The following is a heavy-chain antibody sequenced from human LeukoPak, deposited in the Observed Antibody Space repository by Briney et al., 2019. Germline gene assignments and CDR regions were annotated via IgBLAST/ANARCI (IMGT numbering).Heavy chain of an antibody. J-gene: IGHJ6*02. CDR2: IWYDGSNK. CDR3: ARERYSSGWSYYYYGMDV. V-gene: IGHV3-33*01. D-gene: IGHD6-19*01. Sequence: GGSLRLSCAASGFTFSSYGMPWVRQAPGKGLEWVAVIWYDGSNKYYADSVKGRFTISRDNFKNTLYLQMNSLRAEDTAVYYCARERYSSGWSYYYYGMDVWGQGTTVTVSS. CDR1: GFTFSSYG.